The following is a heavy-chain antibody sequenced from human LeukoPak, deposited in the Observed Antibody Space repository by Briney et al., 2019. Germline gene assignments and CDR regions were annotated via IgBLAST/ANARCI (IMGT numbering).Heavy chain of an antibody. Sequence: SVTVSCKGSGYSFTSYDITWLWGAPGQGPGWMGWLSAFSGHTNYAQKLQGRVSMTTDTSTSTAYLDLRSLRSDDAAVYYCARSSGVRDWFDPWGQGTLVTVSS. CDR1: GYSFTSYD. D-gene: IGHD6-6*01. V-gene: IGHV1-18*01. CDR2: LSAFSGHT. CDR3: ARSSGVRDWFDP. J-gene: IGHJ5*02.